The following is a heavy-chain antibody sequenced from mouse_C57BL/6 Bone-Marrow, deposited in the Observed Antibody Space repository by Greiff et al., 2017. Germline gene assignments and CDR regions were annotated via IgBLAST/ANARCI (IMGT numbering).Heavy chain of an antibody. J-gene: IGHJ1*03. Sequence: EVQLQQSGPSLVRPSQTLSLTCTVTGFSINSDCYWIWIRQFPGNKLEYIGYTFYSGITYYNPSLESRTYITRDTSKNQFSLKLSSVTTEDTATYYCAREGGTTGYFDVWGTGTTGTVSS. CDR3: AREGGTTGYFDV. CDR2: TFYSGIT. V-gene: IGHV3-3*01. D-gene: IGHD1-1*01. CDR1: GFSINSDCY.